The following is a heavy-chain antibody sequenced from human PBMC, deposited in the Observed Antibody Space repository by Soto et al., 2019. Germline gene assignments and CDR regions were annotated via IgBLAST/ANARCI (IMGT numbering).Heavy chain of an antibody. D-gene: IGHD3-16*01. CDR1: GFTFRSYV. V-gene: IGHV3-30*19. Sequence: QVQLVESGGGVVQPGTSLRVSCVGSGFTFRSYVILWVRRATGKGLEWVALTSYDGSDKYYGDSVRGRFTISRDNSRNTVDLQMDSLRLEDTALYYCARWGTTGGLDVWGQGTLVSVSS. CDR2: TSYDGSDK. J-gene: IGHJ1*01. CDR3: ARWGTTGGLDV.